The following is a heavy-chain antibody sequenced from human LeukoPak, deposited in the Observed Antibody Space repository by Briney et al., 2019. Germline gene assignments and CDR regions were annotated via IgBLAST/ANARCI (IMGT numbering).Heavy chain of an antibody. CDR2: IYYSGST. D-gene: IGHD3-10*01. CDR1: GGSISSYY. J-gene: IGHJ4*02. CDR3: ARDLTYYYGSGSYYDY. V-gene: IGHV4-59*01. Sequence: SETLSLTCTVSGGSISSYYWNWIRQPPGKGLEWIGYIYYSGSTNYNPSLKSRVTISVDTSKNQFSPKLSSVTAADTAVYYCARDLTYYYGSGSYYDYWGQGTLVTVSS.